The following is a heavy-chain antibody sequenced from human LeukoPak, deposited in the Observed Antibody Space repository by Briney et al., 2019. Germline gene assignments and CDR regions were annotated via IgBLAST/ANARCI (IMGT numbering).Heavy chain of an antibody. CDR2: ISGSGGST. CDR3: AKEAGSEWFGELPSSYFDY. D-gene: IGHD3-10*01. CDR1: GFTFSSYA. J-gene: IGHJ4*02. V-gene: IGHV3-23*01. Sequence: GGSLRLSCAASGFTFSSYAMSWVRQAPGKGLEWVSAISGSGGSTYYADSVKGRFTISRDNSKNTLYLQMNSLRAEDTAIYYCAKEAGSEWFGELPSSYFDYWGQGTLVTVSS.